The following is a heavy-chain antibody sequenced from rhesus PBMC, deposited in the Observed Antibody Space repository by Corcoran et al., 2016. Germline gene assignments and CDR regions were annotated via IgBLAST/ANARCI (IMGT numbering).Heavy chain of an antibody. J-gene: IGHJ4*01. CDR2: SSYSGST. V-gene: IGHV4-122*02. CDR1: GYSISSGYG. Sequence: QLQLQESGPGLVKPSETLSLTCAVSGYSISSGYGWSWIRQPPGNGLVWIGYSSYSGSTSYNPSLNSLVTISRHTSMNQFCLKLSSLTAADTAVYYSARRYGSWGFDYWGQGVLVTVSS. CDR3: ARRYGSWGFDY. D-gene: IGHD6-25*01.